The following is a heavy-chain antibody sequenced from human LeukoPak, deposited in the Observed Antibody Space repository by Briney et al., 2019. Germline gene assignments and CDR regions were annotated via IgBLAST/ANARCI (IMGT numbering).Heavy chain of an antibody. CDR1: GFTFSDHY. V-gene: IGHV3-72*01. CDR3: VRERDYYGSGSEDYYFDY. CDR2: SSNKANSYNP. D-gene: IGHD3-10*01. J-gene: IGHJ4*02. Sequence: PGGSLRLSCAASGFTFSDHYMDWVRQAPGKGLEWVGRSSNKANSYNPQYAASVTGRFTISRHDSKNSLYLQMNSLKTEDTAVYYCVRERDYYGSGSEDYYFDYWGQGTLVTVSS.